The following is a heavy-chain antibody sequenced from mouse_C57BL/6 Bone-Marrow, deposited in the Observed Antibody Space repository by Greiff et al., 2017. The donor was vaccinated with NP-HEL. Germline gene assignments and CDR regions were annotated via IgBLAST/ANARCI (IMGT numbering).Heavy chain of an antibody. Sequence: QVQLQQPGAELVMPGASVKLSCKASGYTFTSYWMHWVKQRPGQGLEWIGELDPSDSYTNYNQKFKGKSTLTVDKSSSTAYMQLSSLTSEDSAVYYCARSLIITTVVADWYFDVWGTGTTVTVSS. J-gene: IGHJ1*03. CDR1: GYTFTSYW. D-gene: IGHD1-1*01. V-gene: IGHV1-69*01. CDR2: LDPSDSYT. CDR3: ARSLIITTVVADWYFDV.